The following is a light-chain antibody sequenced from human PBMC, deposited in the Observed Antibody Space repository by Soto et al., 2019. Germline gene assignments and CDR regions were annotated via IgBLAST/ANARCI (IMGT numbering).Light chain of an antibody. V-gene: IGKV1-39*01. CDR2: AAS. J-gene: IGKJ1*01. CDR3: QQSYSDPRT. Sequence: DIPMTQSPSSLSASVEDRVTITCRASQNIKMYLSWYQQKPGKAPNLLITAASRRQSGVPARFSGSGSGTDYTLTITSLQPEDFAIYYCQQSYSDPRTFGQGTKVEIK. CDR1: QNIKMY.